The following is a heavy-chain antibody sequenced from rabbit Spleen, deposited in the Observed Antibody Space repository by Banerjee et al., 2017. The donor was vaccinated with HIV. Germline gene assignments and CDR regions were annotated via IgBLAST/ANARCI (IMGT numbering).Heavy chain of an antibody. J-gene: IGHJ3*01. Sequence: QEQLVESGGGLVQPEGSLTLTCTASGFTISSSYYMCWVRQAPGKGLEWIGCIYAGSSGSTYYASWAKGRFTISKTSSTTVTLQMTSLTAADTATYFCARAVNSVGYRSTLWGQGTLVTVS. CDR1: GFTISSSYY. V-gene: IGHV1S45*01. CDR2: IYAGSSGST. CDR3: ARAVNSVGYRSTL. D-gene: IGHD6-1*01.